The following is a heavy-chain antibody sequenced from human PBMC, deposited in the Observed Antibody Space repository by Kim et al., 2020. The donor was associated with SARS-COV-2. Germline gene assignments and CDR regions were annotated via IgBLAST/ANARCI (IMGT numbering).Heavy chain of an antibody. J-gene: IGHJ3*02. D-gene: IGHD6-19*01. Sequence: ASVKVSCKASGYTFTSYGISWVRQAPGQGLEWMGWISAYNGNTNYAQKLQGRVTMTTDTSTSTAYMELRSLRSDDTAVYYCARDGWLRFPHEIAVAGGGDAFDIWGQGTMVTVSS. CDR2: ISAYNGNT. CDR3: ARDGWLRFPHEIAVAGGGDAFDI. V-gene: IGHV1-18*01. CDR1: GYTFTSYG.